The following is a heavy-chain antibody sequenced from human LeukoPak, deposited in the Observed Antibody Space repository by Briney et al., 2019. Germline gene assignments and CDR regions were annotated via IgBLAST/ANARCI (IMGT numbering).Heavy chain of an antibody. CDR2: IYYSGST. D-gene: IGHD3-3*01. CDR1: GYSISSGYY. Sequence: SSETLSLTCTVSGYSISSGYYWGWIRQPPGKGLEGIGSIYYSGSTYYNPSLKSRVTISVDTSKNQSSLKLSSVTAADTAVYYCARDEYDFWSGYDWFDPWGQGTLVTVSS. J-gene: IGHJ5*02. V-gene: IGHV4-38-2*02. CDR3: ARDEYDFWSGYDWFDP.